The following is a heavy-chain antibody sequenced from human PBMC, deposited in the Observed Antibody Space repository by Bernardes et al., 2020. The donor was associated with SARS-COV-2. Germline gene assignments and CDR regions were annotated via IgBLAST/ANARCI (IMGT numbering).Heavy chain of an antibody. CDR3: CREQQMAF. Sequence: GGSLRLSCTGSGFPFANYALNWVRQAPGKGLDWVGVIRSKNYGGTTEYAPSVKGRFTLSRDDSRGVVYLQMNSLKSEDSAVYFCCREQQMAFWGRGTRVIVSS. V-gene: IGHV3-49*04. J-gene: IGHJ4*02. CDR1: GFPFANYA. CDR2: IRSKNYGGTT. D-gene: IGHD1-1*01.